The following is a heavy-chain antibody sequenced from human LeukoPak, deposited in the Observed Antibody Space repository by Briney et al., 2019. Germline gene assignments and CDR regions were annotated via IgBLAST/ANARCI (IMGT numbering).Heavy chain of an antibody. J-gene: IGHJ5*02. CDR2: IYHRGNT. CDR1: GYSISSDHY. CDR3: ARELSHGSGSYYPNWFDP. Sequence: SETLSLTCAVSGYSISSDHYWGWIRQPPGQGLEWIGSIYHRGNTYYNPSLKSRLTISVDTYKNQFSLKLSSVTAADTAVYYCARELSHGSGSYYPNWFDPWGQGTLVILSS. D-gene: IGHD3-10*01. V-gene: IGHV4-38-2*02.